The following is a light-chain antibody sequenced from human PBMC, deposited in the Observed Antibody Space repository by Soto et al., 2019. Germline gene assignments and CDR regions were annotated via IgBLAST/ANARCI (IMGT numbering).Light chain of an antibody. V-gene: IGLV1-47*01. CDR2: RNN. Sequence: QSVLTQPPSASGTPGRGVTISCSGTSSNIGRNYVYWYQQLPGTAPKLLIYRNNQRPSGGPDRFSGSKSGTSASRAISGLRSEDEADYYCAAWDDSLSGPVFGGGTQLTVL. CDR3: AAWDDSLSGPV. J-gene: IGLJ7*01. CDR1: SSNIGRNY.